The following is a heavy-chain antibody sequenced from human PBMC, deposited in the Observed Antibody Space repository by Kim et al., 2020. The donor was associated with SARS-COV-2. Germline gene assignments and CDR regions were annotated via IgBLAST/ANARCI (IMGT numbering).Heavy chain of an antibody. D-gene: IGHD1-26*01. CDR2: ISYDGSNK. CDR3: ARDYQVGRPRHYFDY. V-gene: IGHV3-33*05. J-gene: IGHJ4*02. CDR1: GFTFSSYG. Sequence: GGSLRLSCAASGFTFSSYGMHWVRQAPGKGLEWVAVISYDGSNKYYADSVKGRFTISRDNSKNTLYLQMNSLRAEDTAVYYCARDYQVGRPRHYFDYWGQGTLVTVSS.